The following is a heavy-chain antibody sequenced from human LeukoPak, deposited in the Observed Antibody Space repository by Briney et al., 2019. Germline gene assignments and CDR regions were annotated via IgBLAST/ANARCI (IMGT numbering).Heavy chain of an antibody. Sequence: PGGSLRLSXAVSGLTFKNYWMTWVRQAPGKGLDWVANIKQDESEIHYVDSVKGRFTISRDNSKNTLYLQMNSLRAEDTAVYYCAKDHNYYDSSGYYSGGYFDYWGQGTLVTVSS. V-gene: IGHV3-7*03. J-gene: IGHJ4*02. D-gene: IGHD3-22*01. CDR3: AKDHNYYDSSGYYSGGYFDY. CDR1: GLTFKNYW. CDR2: IKQDESEI.